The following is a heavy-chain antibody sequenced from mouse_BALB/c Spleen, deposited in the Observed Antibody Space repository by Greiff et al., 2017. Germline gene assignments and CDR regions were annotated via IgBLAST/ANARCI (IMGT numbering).Heavy chain of an antibody. D-gene: IGHD2-2*01. CDR2: IRYDGSN. CDR1: GYSITSCYY. CDR3: ASVMVTDAMDY. J-gene: IGHJ4*01. V-gene: IGHV3-6*02. Sequence: VQLKESGPGLVKPSQSLSLTCSVTGYSITSCYYWNWIRQFPGNILEWMGYIRYDGSNNYNPSLKNRITITRDTSKNQFFLKLNSVTTEDTATYYCASVMVTDAMDYWGQGTSVTVSA.